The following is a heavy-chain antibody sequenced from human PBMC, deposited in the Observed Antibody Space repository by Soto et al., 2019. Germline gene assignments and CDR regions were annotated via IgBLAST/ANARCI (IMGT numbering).Heavy chain of an antibody. D-gene: IGHD3-10*01. Sequence: QVQLQESGPGLVKPSQTLSLTCTVSGGSISSGGYYWSWVRQHPGKGLEWIGYIYYSGSTYYNPSLKSRVTISVDTSKNQFSLKLSSVTAADTAVYYCARDQAPSVRGVIIRGYFDYWGQGTLVTVSS. CDR2: IYYSGST. V-gene: IGHV4-31*03. J-gene: IGHJ4*02. CDR3: ARDQAPSVRGVIIRGYFDY. CDR1: GGSISSGGYY.